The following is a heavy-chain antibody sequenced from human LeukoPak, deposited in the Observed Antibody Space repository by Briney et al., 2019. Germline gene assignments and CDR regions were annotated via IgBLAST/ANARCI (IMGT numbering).Heavy chain of an antibody. CDR2: IYYSGST. CDR3: ARTTEGYAGGPGYSYYYHMDV. CDR1: GGSISSYY. J-gene: IGHJ6*03. D-gene: IGHD5-12*01. V-gene: IGHV4-59*01. Sequence: SETLSLTCTVSGGSISSYYWSWIRQPPGKGLEWIGYIYYSGSTNYNPSLKSRVTISVDTSKNQFSLKLRSVTAADTAVYYCARTTEGYAGGPGYSYYYHMDVWGKGTTVTISS.